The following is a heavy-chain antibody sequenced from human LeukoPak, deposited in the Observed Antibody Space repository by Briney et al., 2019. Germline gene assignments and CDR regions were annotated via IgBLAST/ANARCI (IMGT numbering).Heavy chain of an antibody. CDR3: AEPNGRINWFDP. V-gene: IGHV3-23*01. CDR1: GFTFDTYD. CDR2: IIAGGRGAT. D-gene: IGHD1-14*01. J-gene: IGHJ5*02. Sequence: GGSLRLSCTASGFTFDTYDMSWVRQAPGKGLEWVATIIAGGRGATYYADSVKGRFPLSRDRSKKTLSLQMNRLRVEDTGIYYCAEPNGRINWFDPWGQGTLVTVSS.